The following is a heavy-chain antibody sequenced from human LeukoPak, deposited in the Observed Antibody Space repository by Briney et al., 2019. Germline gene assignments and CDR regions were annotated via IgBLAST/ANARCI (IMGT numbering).Heavy chain of an antibody. J-gene: IGHJ3*02. CDR3: ARRTAYCGGDCYPDNDAFDT. Sequence: SVKVSCKASGGTFSSYAISWVRQAPGQGLEWMGRIIPIFGTANYAQKFQGRVTITTDESTSTAYMELSSLRSEDTAVYYCARRTAYCGGDCYPDNDAFDTWGQGTMVTVSS. D-gene: IGHD2-21*02. CDR2: IIPIFGTA. V-gene: IGHV1-69*05. CDR1: GGTFSSYA.